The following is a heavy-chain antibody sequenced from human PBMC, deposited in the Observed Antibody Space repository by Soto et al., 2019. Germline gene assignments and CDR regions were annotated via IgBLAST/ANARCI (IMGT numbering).Heavy chain of an antibody. CDR2: ISSNGGST. J-gene: IGHJ4*02. CDR3: ARDLRGSGSLMGGY. V-gene: IGHV3-64*01. CDR1: GFTFSSYA. Sequence: GGSLRLSCAASGFTFSSYAMHWVRQAPGKGLEYVSAISSNGGSTYYANSVKGRFTISRDNSKNTLYLQMGSLRAEDMAVYYCARDLRGSGSLMGGYWGQGTLVTVSS. D-gene: IGHD3-10*01.